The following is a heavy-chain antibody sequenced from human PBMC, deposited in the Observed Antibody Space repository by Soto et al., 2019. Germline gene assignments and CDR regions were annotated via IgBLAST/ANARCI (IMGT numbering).Heavy chain of an antibody. Sequence: ASVKVSCKASGYTFTSYDINWVRQATGQGLEWMGWMNPNSGNTGYAQKLQGRVTMTRNTSISTAYMELSSLRSEDTAVYYCARDYSSSWSFPYGYYYYGMDVWGQGTTVTVSS. CDR1: GYTFTSYD. V-gene: IGHV1-8*01. CDR2: MNPNSGNT. CDR3: ARDYSSSWSFPYGYYYYGMDV. D-gene: IGHD6-13*01. J-gene: IGHJ6*02.